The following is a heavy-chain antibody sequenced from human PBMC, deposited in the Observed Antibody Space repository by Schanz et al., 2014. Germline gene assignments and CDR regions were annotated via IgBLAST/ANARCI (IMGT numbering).Heavy chain of an antibody. CDR1: GFTFSTTW. Sequence: EVQLVEYGGGLVQPGGSLRLSCLASGFTFSTTWMNWVRQAPGKGLEWVGRIKSKVDGGTTDNAAPVQGRFTISRDDSKNTLHLQMNSLKTEDTAVYYCSTDLTAVDYDAIGLWGQGTRVTVSS. V-gene: IGHV3-15*01. J-gene: IGHJ3*01. CDR2: IKSKVDGGTT. D-gene: IGHD4-17*01. CDR3: STDLTAVDYDAIGL.